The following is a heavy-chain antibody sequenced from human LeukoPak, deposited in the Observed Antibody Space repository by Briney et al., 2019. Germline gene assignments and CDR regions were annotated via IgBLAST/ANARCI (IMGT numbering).Heavy chain of an antibody. CDR3: ARDLAIAAAGTDYFDY. J-gene: IGHJ4*02. CDR1: GFTFSSYG. V-gene: IGHV3-7*01. CDR2: IKQDGSDK. D-gene: IGHD6-13*01. Sequence: TGGSLRLSCAASGFTFSSYGMHWVRQAPGKGLEWVANIKQDGSDKWYVDSVKGRFTISRDNAKNSLYLQMNALRAEDTAVYYCARDLAIAAAGTDYFDYWGQGTLVTVSS.